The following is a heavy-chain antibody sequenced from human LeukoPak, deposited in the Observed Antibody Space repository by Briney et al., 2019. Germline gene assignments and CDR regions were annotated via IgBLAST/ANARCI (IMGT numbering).Heavy chain of an antibody. J-gene: IGHJ3*02. Sequence: PGGSLRLSCAASGFTFSSYSMNWVRQAPGKGLEWVSSISGSSSYIYYADSVKGRFTISRDNAKNPLYLQMNSLRAEDTAVYYCARDGVYDFWSGYPFFDIWGQGTMVTVSS. D-gene: IGHD3-3*01. V-gene: IGHV3-21*01. CDR1: GFTFSSYS. CDR3: ARDGVYDFWSGYPFFDI. CDR2: ISGSSSYI.